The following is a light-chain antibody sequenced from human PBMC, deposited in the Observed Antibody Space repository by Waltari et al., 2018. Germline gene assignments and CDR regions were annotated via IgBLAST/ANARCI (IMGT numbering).Light chain of an antibody. J-gene: IGLJ3*02. CDR1: YSDVGSFNL. CDR3: QTYDRSLSDWV. Sequence: QSALTQPASVSGSPGQSIRISCTGTYSDVGSFNLVSWYLQHPGKAPKVKIYEVTKRPLGVAPRLSGSKAGNTASLTISGLQADDEGEYYCQTYDRSLSDWVFGGGTRLTVL. CDR2: EVT. V-gene: IGLV2-23*02.